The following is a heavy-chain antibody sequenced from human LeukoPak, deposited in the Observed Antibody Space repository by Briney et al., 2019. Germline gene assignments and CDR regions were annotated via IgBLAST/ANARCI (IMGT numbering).Heavy chain of an antibody. CDR2: IISMFGTA. CDR3: ARGPRSTSCPPCYYYYMDV. V-gene: IGHV1-69*13. Sequence: ASVKVSCKASGGTFSSYAISWVRQPPGQGLEWMGGIISMFGTANYAQKFQGRVTITADESTSTAYMELSSLRSEDTAVYYCARGPRSTSCPPCYYYYMDVWGKGTTVTVSS. CDR1: GGTFSSYA. D-gene: IGHD2-2*01. J-gene: IGHJ6*03.